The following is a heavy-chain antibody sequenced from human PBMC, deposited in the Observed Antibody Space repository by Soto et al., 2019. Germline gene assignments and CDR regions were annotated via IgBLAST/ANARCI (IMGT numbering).Heavy chain of an antibody. V-gene: IGHV2-5*02. CDR3: THRRVDYGMDV. J-gene: IGHJ6*02. CDR2: NYWDNNK. Sequence: QITLKESGPTLVKPTQTLTLTCTFSGFSLGTSGVGVAWIRQTPGKALEWLAVNYWDNNKFYSPSLKSTLTVTKDTSNNQVVPIMTNMDPVDTATYYCTHRRVDYGMDVWGQGTTVTVSS. CDR1: GFSLGTSGVG.